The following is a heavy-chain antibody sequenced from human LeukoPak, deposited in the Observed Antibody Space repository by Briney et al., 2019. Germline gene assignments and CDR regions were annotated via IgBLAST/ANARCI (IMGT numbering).Heavy chain of an antibody. V-gene: IGHV3-9*01. CDR2: ISWNSGSI. D-gene: IGHD3-3*01. CDR3: AKDIRITTPSNAFDI. Sequence: PGGPLRLSCAASGFTFSSYGMHWVRHAPGKGLEWVSGISWNSGSIGYADSVKGRFTISRDDAKNSLYLQMNSLRAEDTALYYCAKDIRITTPSNAFDIWGQGTMVTVSS. CDR1: GFTFSSYG. J-gene: IGHJ3*02.